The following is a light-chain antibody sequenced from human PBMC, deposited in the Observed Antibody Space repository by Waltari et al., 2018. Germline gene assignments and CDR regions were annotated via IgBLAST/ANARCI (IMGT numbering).Light chain of an antibody. J-gene: IGLJ1*01. CDR3: QSYDTGLSAYV. Sequence: QSVLTQPPSVSGAPGQRVAISCTGTTSNIVASFDFHWYRQDPGTAPKLLIYRNNNRPSGVPDRFSGSKSGTSASLAITALQAADESDYYCQSYDTGLSAYVFGTGTKVIVL. CDR2: RNN. V-gene: IGLV1-40*01. CDR1: TSNIVASFD.